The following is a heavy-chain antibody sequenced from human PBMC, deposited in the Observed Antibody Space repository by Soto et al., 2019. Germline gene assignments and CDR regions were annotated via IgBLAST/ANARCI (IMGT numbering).Heavy chain of an antibody. Sequence: SETLSLTCTVSGGSINSYYWSWIRQTAGKGLEWIGRVYTTGTTNYNPSFKSRVTMSIDTSKNQFSLKLTSLTAADTAVYYCARDPHYYDSSAYFVWGQGILVTVSS. D-gene: IGHD3-22*01. J-gene: IGHJ4*02. V-gene: IGHV4-4*07. CDR2: VYTTGTT. CDR1: GGSINSYY. CDR3: ARDPHYYDSSAYFV.